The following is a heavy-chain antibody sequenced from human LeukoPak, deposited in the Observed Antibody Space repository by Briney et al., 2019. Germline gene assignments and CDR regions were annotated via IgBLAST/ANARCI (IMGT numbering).Heavy chain of an antibody. J-gene: IGHJ4*02. CDR3: ARDRAVPGRIDY. V-gene: IGHV4-4*07. D-gene: IGHD6-19*01. CDR2: IYTSGST. Sequence: SETLSLTCTVSGGSISSYFWTWIRQPAGKGLEWIGRIYTSGSTNYNPYLKSRVTMSVDTSKNQFSLKLSSVTAADTAVYYCARDRAVPGRIDYWGQGTLVTVSS. CDR1: GGSISSYF.